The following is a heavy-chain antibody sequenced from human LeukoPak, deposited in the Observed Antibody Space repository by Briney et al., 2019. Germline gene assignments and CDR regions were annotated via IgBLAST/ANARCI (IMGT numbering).Heavy chain of an antibody. CDR2: IYYSGST. D-gene: IGHD3-9*01. V-gene: IGHV4-59*01. J-gene: IGHJ4*02. CDR3: ARTRGYPLRYFDWLSYYFDY. Sequence: SETLSLTCTVSGGSISSYYWSWIRQPPGKGLGWIGYIYYSGSTNYNPSLKSRVTISVDTSKNQFSLKLSSVTAADTAVYYCARTRGYPLRYFDWLSYYFDYWGQGTLVTVSS. CDR1: GGSISSYY.